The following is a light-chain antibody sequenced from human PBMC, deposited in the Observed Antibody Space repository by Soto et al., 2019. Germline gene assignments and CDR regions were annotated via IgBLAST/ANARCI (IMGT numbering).Light chain of an antibody. J-gene: IGKJ2*01. CDR3: LQYDSSPYT. CDR2: GAS. CDR1: QGISTY. Sequence: DIQMTQSPSSLSASVGDRVTITCRASQGISTYLAWFQHKPGKAPKSLIYGASSLQSGVPSKFRGSGSGTDFTLTITRLQPEDFGIYYCLQYDSSPYTFGQGTKLEIK. V-gene: IGKV1-16*02.